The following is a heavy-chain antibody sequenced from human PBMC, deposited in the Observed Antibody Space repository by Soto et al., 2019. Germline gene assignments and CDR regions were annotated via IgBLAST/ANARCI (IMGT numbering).Heavy chain of an antibody. CDR2: ISYSGST. J-gene: IGHJ2*01. Sequence: QVQLQESGPGLVKPSQTLSLTCTVSGDSISSGDYYWSWIRQPPGKGLECIGYISYSGSTYYNPSLKSRVTISLDTSKNHSSLKLNSVTAAATAVYYCARETGHARYFELWGRGTLVTVSS. CDR3: ARETGHARYFEL. CDR1: GDSISSGDYY. V-gene: IGHV4-30-4*01.